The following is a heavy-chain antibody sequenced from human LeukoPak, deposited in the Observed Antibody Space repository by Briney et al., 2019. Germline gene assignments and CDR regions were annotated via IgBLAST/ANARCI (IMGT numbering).Heavy chain of an antibody. V-gene: IGHV1-8*01. CDR3: ARGGYYFDY. CDR2: MNSDITST. Sequence: GASVKVSCKASGYTFNSYDITSVRQAAGQGLEWMGWMNSDITSTGYAPKFQGRIIMTRNASINTAFLELTGLKSEDTAFYYCARGGYYFDYWGQGTLVTVSS. J-gene: IGHJ4*02. CDR1: GYTFNSYD.